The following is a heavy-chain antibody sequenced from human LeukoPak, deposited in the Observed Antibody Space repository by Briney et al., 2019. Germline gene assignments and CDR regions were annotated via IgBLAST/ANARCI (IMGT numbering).Heavy chain of an antibody. Sequence: ASVKVSCKASGYTFTNYYIHWVRQAPGQGLEWMGIIDPSGGSTTYAQRFQGRVTMTRDTSTSTVYMELSSLRSEDTAVYYCARDYYYDSSGYRLLYYFDYWGQGTLVTVSS. J-gene: IGHJ4*02. CDR3: ARDYYYDSSGYRLLYYFDY. D-gene: IGHD3-22*01. V-gene: IGHV1-46*01. CDR2: IDPSGGST. CDR1: GYTFTNYY.